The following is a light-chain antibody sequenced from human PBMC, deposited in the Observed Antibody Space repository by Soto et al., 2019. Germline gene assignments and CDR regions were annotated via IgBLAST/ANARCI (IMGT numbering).Light chain of an antibody. CDR2: ADS. CDR1: QSVSGY. J-gene: IGKJ5*01. Sequence: IVLTQSPATLSFSPGDTATLSCRASQSVSGYIGWYQQKPGQAPRLLIYADSNRATGIPARFSGSGSGTDFSLTITSLEPEDFSVYCCKHRYKEPITFG. V-gene: IGKV3-11*01. CDR3: KHRYKEPIT.